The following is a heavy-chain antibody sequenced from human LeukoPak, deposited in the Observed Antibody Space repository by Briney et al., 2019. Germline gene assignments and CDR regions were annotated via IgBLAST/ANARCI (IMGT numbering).Heavy chain of an antibody. Sequence: PGGSLRLSCAASGFTFSNYAMHWVRQAPGRGLEYVSVMSGNGGSTYYADSVKGRFTISRDNSKNTLYLQMNSLRAEDTAVYYCVKVGCSGGSCYPYFDYWGQGTLVTVSS. D-gene: IGHD2-15*01. CDR1: GFTFSNYA. CDR3: VKVGCSGGSCYPYFDY. V-gene: IGHV3-64D*06. CDR2: MSGNGGST. J-gene: IGHJ4*02.